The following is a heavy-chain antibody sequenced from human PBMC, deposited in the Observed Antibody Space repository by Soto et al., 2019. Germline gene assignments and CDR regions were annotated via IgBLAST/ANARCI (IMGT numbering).Heavy chain of an antibody. CDR3: AKVNADDYVFEY. J-gene: IGHJ4*02. V-gene: IGHV3-30*18. CDR2: ISYDGSHK. CDR1: GFTFSSYG. D-gene: IGHD4-17*01. Sequence: GGSLRLSCAASGFTFSSYGMHWVRQAPGKGLEWVAVISYDGSHKNYADSVKGRFTISRDNSKNTLYLQMSSLRAEDTAVYYCAKVNADDYVFEYWGQGALVTVSS.